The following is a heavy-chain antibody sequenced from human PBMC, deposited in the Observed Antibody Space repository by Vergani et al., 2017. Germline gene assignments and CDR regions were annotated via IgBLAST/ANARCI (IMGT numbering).Heavy chain of an antibody. CDR2: INHSGST. V-gene: IGHV4-31*03. CDR1: GGSISSGGYY. CDR3: ARRGQLWSIDY. J-gene: IGHJ4*02. Sequence: QVQLQESGPGLVKPSQTLSLTCTVSGGSISSGGYYWSWIRQHPGKGLEWIGEINHSGSTNYNPSLKSRVTISVDTSKNQFSLKLSSVTAADTAVYYCARRGQLWSIDYWGQGTLVTVSS. D-gene: IGHD5-18*01.